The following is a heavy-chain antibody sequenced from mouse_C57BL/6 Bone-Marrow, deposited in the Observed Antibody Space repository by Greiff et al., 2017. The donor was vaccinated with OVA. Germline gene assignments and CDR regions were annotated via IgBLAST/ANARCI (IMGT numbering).Heavy chain of an antibody. D-gene: IGHD4-1*01. CDR1: GYTFTDYN. CDR2: INPNNGGT. CDR3: ARSPKLAFAY. J-gene: IGHJ3*01. V-gene: IGHV1-22*01. Sequence: EVKLMESGPELVKPGASVKMSCKASGYTFTDYNMPWVQQSHGKSLEWIGSINPNNGGTSYNQKFKGKATLTVTKSSSTAYMELRSLTSEDSAVYYCARSPKLAFAYWGQGTRVTVSA.